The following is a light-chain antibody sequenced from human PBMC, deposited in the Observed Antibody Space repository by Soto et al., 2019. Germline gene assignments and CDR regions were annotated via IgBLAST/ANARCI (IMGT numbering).Light chain of an antibody. CDR2: KAS. CDR3: QQYNSYSWT. J-gene: IGKJ1*01. Sequence: DIQMTPSPSTLSASVGDRVTNTCPASQSISSWLAWYQQKPGKAPKLLIYKASSLESGVPSRFSGSGSGTEFTLTISSLQPDDFATYYCQQYNSYSWTFGQGTKV. V-gene: IGKV1-5*03. CDR1: QSISSW.